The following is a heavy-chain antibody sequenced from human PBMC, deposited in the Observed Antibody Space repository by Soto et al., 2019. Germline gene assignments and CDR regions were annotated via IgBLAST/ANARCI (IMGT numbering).Heavy chain of an antibody. D-gene: IGHD2-8*01. CDR1: GYTFTAYY. CDR2: INPKSGDT. V-gene: IGHV1-2*06. Sequence: QVQLVQSGAEVKKPGASVKVSCKASGYTFTAYYLYWVRQAPGQGLEWVGRINPKSGDTNYAQKFQGRVTMTRDTSITTAYMELSSLRSDDTAFYYCATLEHAPNGIDYWGQGTLVSVSS. J-gene: IGHJ4*02. CDR3: ATLEHAPNGIDY.